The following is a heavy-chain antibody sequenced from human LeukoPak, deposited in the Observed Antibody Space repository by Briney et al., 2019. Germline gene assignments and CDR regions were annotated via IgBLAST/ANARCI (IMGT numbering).Heavy chain of an antibody. CDR3: ARPNITYYYDSSGYDGFDV. V-gene: IGHV5-51*01. Sequence: GESLKIYCKGSGHNFTNYWIAWVRQMPGKGLEWMGIIYPNDSDTRYGPSFQGHVSISADKSINTAYLKWSSLKASDTAMYFCARPNITYYYDSSGYDGFDVWGQGTMVTVSS. CDR1: GHNFTNYW. D-gene: IGHD3-22*01. J-gene: IGHJ3*01. CDR2: IYPNDSDT.